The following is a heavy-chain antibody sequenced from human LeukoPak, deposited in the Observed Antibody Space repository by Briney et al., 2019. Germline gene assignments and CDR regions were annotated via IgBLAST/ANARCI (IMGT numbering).Heavy chain of an antibody. V-gene: IGHV3-21*01. CDR3: ARADDSADWFDT. CDR1: GFTFSSYS. Sequence: GGSLRLSCAASGFTFSSYSMNWVRQAPGKGLEWVSSISGSSSYIYYADSVKGRFTISRDNAKNSLYLQMNSLRTEDTAVYYCARADDSADWFDTWGQGTLVTVSS. J-gene: IGHJ5*02. D-gene: IGHD3-3*01. CDR2: ISGSSSYI.